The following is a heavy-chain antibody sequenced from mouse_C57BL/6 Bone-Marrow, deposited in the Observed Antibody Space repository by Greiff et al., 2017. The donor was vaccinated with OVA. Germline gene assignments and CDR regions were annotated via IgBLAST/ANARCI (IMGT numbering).Heavy chain of an antibody. Sequence: QVHVKQSGPGLVQPSQSLSITCTVSGFSLTSYGVHWVRQSPGKGLEWLGVIWSGGSTDYNAAFISRLSISKDNSKSHVFFKMNSLQADDTAIYDCAVFTCDYDGTYSSMDYWGQGTSVTVSS. CDR3: AVFTCDYDGTYSSMDY. CDR1: GFSLTSYG. CDR2: IWSGGST. D-gene: IGHD2-4*01. J-gene: IGHJ4*01. V-gene: IGHV2-2*01.